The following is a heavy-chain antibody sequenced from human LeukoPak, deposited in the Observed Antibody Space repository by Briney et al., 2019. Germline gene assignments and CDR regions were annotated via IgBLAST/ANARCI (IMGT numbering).Heavy chain of an antibody. CDR3: SRDLGGSYNDY. J-gene: IGHJ4*02. CDR1: GYTFAAYG. Sequence: ASVKVSCQASGYTFAAYGISWVRQAPGQGLEWVGVINPSGGTTTYAQKFQGRVTMTRDTSTSTVYMELSSLRIEDTAVYYCSRDLGGSYNDYWGQGTMVTVSS. D-gene: IGHD1-26*01. V-gene: IGHV1-46*01. CDR2: INPSGGTT.